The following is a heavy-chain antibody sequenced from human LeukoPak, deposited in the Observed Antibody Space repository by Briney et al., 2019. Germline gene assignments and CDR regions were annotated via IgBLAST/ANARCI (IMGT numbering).Heavy chain of an antibody. V-gene: IGHV3-9*01. J-gene: IGHJ4*02. CDR1: GFTFSSYS. CDR3: AKGLKNSGTAAFDY. CDR2: ISWNSGSL. D-gene: IGHD3-10*01. Sequence: PGGSLRPSCAASGFTFSSYSMNWVRQAPGKGLEWVSGISWNSGSLGYADSVKGRFTISRDNAKKTLYLQMNSLRAEDTALYYCAKGLKNSGTAAFDYWGQGTLVTVSS.